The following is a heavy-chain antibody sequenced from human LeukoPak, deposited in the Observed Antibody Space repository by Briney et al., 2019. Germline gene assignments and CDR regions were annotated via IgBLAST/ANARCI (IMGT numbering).Heavy chain of an antibody. CDR1: GFTFSNYA. V-gene: IGHV3-30*04. Sequence: GGSLRLSCAASGFTFSNYAMYWVRQAPGKGLEWVAVISYDGSNKYYADSVKGRFTISRDNSKNTLYPQMNSLRAEDTAVYYCAKDRSIAAAGLWGYYYYGMDVWGQGTTVTVSS. D-gene: IGHD6-13*01. CDR2: ISYDGSNK. J-gene: IGHJ6*02. CDR3: AKDRSIAAAGLWGYYYYGMDV.